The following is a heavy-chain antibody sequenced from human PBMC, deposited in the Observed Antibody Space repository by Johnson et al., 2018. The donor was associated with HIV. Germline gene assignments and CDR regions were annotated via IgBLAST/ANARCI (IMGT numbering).Heavy chain of an antibody. CDR2: INWNGGST. CDR1: GFTFSTYV. D-gene: IGHD6-13*01. Sequence: VLLLESGGGLVQPGGSLRLSCAASGFTFSTYVISWVRQAPGKGLERVSGINWNGGSTGYADSVKGRFTISRDNAKNSLYLQMNSLRAEDTALYYCARGFSSSSSSWKGAFDIWGQGTMVTVSS. J-gene: IGHJ3*02. V-gene: IGHV3-20*04. CDR3: ARGFSSSSSSWKGAFDI.